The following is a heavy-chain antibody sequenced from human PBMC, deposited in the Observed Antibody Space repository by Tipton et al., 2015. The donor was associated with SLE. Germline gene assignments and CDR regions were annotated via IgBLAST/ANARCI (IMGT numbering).Heavy chain of an antibody. D-gene: IGHD3-3*01. CDR2: IHTSGST. CDR1: GGSISSYY. V-gene: IGHV4-4*07. J-gene: IGHJ6*02. CDR3: VHRGHGVGV. Sequence: LRLSCTVPGGSISSYYWSWIRQPAGKGLEWIGHIHTSGSTNYNPSLKSRVTISVDTSKNQFSLRLSSVTAADTAVYYCVHRGHGVGVWGQGTTVTVSS.